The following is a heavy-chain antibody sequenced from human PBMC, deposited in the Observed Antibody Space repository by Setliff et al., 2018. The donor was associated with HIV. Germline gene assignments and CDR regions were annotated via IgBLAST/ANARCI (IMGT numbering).Heavy chain of an antibody. J-gene: IGHJ4*02. V-gene: IGHV1-2*02. CDR1: GYTLSELS. CDR2: INPSSGAT. D-gene: IGHD3-10*01. Sequence: ASVKVSCKVYGYTLSELSIHWVRQAPGQGLEWMGWINPSSGATNYAQKFQGRVTMTRDTSFSTAYLQWSSLKASDTAMYYCARHGQYGSGSYYNRPFDYWGQGTLVTVSS. CDR3: ARHGQYGSGSYYNRPFDY.